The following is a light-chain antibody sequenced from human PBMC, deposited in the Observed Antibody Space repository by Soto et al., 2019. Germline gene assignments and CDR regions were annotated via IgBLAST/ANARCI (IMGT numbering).Light chain of an antibody. CDR2: DVS. V-gene: IGLV2-14*01. CDR1: SSDVGGYNY. CDR3: SSYTSSSTV. Sequence: QSALTQPASVSGSPGQSITISCTGTSSDVGGYNYVSWYQQHPGKAPKLMIYDVSNRPSGVSNRFSGSKSGNTASLTISGLQAKDEADYYCSSYTSSSTVFGTGTKVTVL. J-gene: IGLJ1*01.